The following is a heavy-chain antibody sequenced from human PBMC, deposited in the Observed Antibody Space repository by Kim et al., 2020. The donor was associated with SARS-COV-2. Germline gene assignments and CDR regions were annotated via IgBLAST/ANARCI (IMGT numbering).Heavy chain of an antibody. CDR1: GFTFSSYW. CDR2: IKQDGSEK. CDR3: ARLPRGITMIVAPFDI. V-gene: IGHV3-7*01. Sequence: GGSLRLSCAASGFTFSSYWMSWVRQAPGKGLEWVANIKQDGSEKYYVDSVKGRFTISRDNAKNSLYLQMNSLRAEDTAVYYCARLPRGITMIVAPFDIWGQGTMVTVSS. J-gene: IGHJ3*02. D-gene: IGHD3-22*01.